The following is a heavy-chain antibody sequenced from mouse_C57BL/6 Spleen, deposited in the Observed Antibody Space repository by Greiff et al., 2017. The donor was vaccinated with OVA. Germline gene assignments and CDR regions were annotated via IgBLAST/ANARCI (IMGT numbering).Heavy chain of an antibody. J-gene: IGHJ1*03. CDR3: ASYGNYEYFDV. V-gene: IGHV1-52*01. CDR2: IDPSDSET. D-gene: IGHD2-1*01. Sequence: QVQLQQPGAELVRPGSSVKLSCKASGYTFTSYWMHWVKQRPIQGLEWIGNIDPSDSETHYNQKFKDKATLTVDKSSSTAYMQLSSLTSEDSAVYYCASYGNYEYFDVWGTGTTGTVSS. CDR1: GYTFTSYW.